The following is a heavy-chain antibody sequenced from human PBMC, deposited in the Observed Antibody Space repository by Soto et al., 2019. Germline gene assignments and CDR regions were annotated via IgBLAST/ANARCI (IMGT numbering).Heavy chain of an antibody. CDR3: ARGGGLYSSAFIDY. CDR2: IYSGGST. J-gene: IGHJ4*02. D-gene: IGHD6-19*01. Sequence: EVQLVESGGGLIQPGGSLRLSCAASGFTVSSNYMSWVRQAPGKGLEWGSVIYSGGSTYYADSVKGRFTISRDNSKNTRYLQMNSLRAEDTAVYYCARGGGLYSSAFIDYWGQGTLVTVSS. CDR1: GFTVSSNY. V-gene: IGHV3-53*01.